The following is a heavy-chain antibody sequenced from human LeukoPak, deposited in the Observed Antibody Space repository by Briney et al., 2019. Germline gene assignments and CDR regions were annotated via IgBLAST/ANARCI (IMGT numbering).Heavy chain of an antibody. CDR2: INWNGGST. CDR1: GFTFDDYG. J-gene: IGHJ6*03. CDR3: ARYDYGDYEDRYYYYYYMDV. Sequence: PGGSLRLSCAASGFTFDDYGMSWVRQAPGKGLEWVSGINWNGGSTGYADSAKGRFTISRDNAKNSLYLQMNSLRAEDTALYYCARYDYGDYEDRYYYYYYMDVWGKGTTVTVSS. V-gene: IGHV3-20*04. D-gene: IGHD4-17*01.